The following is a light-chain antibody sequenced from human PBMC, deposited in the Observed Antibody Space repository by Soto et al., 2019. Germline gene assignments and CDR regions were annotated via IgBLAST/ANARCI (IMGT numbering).Light chain of an antibody. CDR2: DAS. CDR1: QTIRSW. J-gene: IGKJ5*01. Sequence: DIQRTQSPSALSASVGDRVTITCRASQTIRSWLAWYQQKPGKAPKLLIYDASSLESGVPSRFSGSGSGTDFTLTISSLQPDDFATYYCLQDYNYPITFGQGTRLEIK. V-gene: IGKV1-5*01. CDR3: LQDYNYPIT.